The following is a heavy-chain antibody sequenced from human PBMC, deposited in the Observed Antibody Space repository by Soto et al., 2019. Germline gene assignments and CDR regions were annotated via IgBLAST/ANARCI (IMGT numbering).Heavy chain of an antibody. J-gene: IGHJ4*02. CDR2: VYYTGST. D-gene: IGHD2-15*01. V-gene: IGHV4-59*01. CDR3: ARSVAVRGAHIDY. Sequence: SETRSLTCRVSGGSISGSYWRWIRQSPGKGLEWLGYVYYTGSTNYSPSLRSRVSISVDTSKNEFSLRLSSATAADTAVYFCARSVAVRGAHIDYWGQGTQVTVSS. CDR1: GGSISGSY.